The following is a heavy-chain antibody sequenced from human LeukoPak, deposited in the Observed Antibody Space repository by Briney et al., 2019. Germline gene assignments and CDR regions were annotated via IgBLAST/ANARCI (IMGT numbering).Heavy chain of an antibody. D-gene: IGHD1-26*01. CDR1: GGSISSYY. CDR2: IYYSGST. Sequence: SETLSLTCTASGGSISSYYWSWIRQPPGKGLEWIGYIYYSGSTNYNPSLKSRVTISVDTSKNQFSLKLSSVTAADTAVYYCARWYSGSYYDYWGQGTLVTVSS. J-gene: IGHJ4*02. CDR3: ARWYSGSYYDY. V-gene: IGHV4-59*01.